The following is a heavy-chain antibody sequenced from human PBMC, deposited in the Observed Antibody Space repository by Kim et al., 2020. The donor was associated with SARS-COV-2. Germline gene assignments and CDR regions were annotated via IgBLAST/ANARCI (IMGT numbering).Heavy chain of an antibody. J-gene: IGHJ4*02. D-gene: IGHD6-13*01. CDR2: ISWNSGSI. V-gene: IGHV3-9*01. CDR1: GFTFDDYA. Sequence: GGSLRLSCAASGFTFDDYAMHWVRQAPGKGLEWVSGISWNSGSIGYADSVKGRFTISRDNAKNSLYLQMNSLRAEDTALYYCAKDDDENSWFDYWGQGTLVTVSS. CDR3: AKDDDENSWFDY.